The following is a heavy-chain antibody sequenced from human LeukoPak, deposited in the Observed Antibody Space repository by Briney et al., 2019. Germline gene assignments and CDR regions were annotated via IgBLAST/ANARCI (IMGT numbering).Heavy chain of an antibody. V-gene: IGHV3-7*01. J-gene: IGHJ4*02. CDR2: IKQDGSEK. Sequence: GGSLRLSCAATGFTFSSYGMSWVRQAPGKGLEWVANIKQDGSEKYYVDSVKGRFTISRDNAKNSLYLQMNSLRAEDTAVYYCARKNGLDYWGQGTLVTVSS. CDR1: GFTFSSYG. CDR3: ARKNGLDY.